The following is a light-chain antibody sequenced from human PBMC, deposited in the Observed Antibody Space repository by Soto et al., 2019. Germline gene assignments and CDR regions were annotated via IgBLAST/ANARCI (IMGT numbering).Light chain of an antibody. CDR3: RQSGGLPRP. CDR1: QSVSSNY. V-gene: IGKV3-20*01. Sequence: EIVLTQSPGTVSLSPGERATLSCRASQSVSSNYLAWYQQKPGQAPRLLIYGASSRATGIPDRFSGSGSGTDFPLTISRLEPEAFAVYYWRQSGGLPRPFGQGTKVEMK. CDR2: GAS. J-gene: IGKJ1*01.